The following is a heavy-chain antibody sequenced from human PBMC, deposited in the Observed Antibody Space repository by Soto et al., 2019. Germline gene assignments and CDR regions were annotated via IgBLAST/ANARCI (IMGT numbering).Heavy chain of an antibody. V-gene: IGHV4-59*01. CDR2: TSSTGNT. J-gene: IGHJ5*02. CDR1: GGSITSYH. D-gene: IGHD4-17*01. CDR3: PTDMHAGFTRYGGP. Sequence: SETLSLTCIVSGGSITSYHSCWIRKFPGKGLVWIAYTSSTGNTNYNPSLQRRVTISMDTSKNQLPLKLTSMTAADTPVYYCPTDMHAGFTRYGGPWGQGTRVTFSS.